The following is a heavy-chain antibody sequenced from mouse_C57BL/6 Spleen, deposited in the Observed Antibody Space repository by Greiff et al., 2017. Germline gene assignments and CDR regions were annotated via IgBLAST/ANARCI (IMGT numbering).Heavy chain of an antibody. V-gene: IGHV1-59*01. CDR2: IDPSDSYT. CDR3: SRGPDTAVVLDY. J-gene: IGHJ2*01. D-gene: IGHD1-1*02. CDR1: GYTFTSYW. Sequence: QVQLQQPGAELVRPGTSVKLSCKASGYTFTSYWMHWVKQRPGQGLEWIGVIDPSDSYTNYNQKFKGKATLTVDTSSSTAYMQLSSLTSEDSAVYYCSRGPDTAVVLDYWGQGTTLTVSS.